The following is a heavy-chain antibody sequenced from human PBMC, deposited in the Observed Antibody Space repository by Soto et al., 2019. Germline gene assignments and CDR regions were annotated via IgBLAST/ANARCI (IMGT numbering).Heavy chain of an antibody. V-gene: IGHV3-23*01. J-gene: IGHJ4*02. Sequence: EVQLLKSGGGLVQPGGSLRLSCAASGFTFSSYGMSWVRQAPGKGLEWVSAISGSGGSTYYADSVKGRFTFSRDNSKNTLYLQMNSLRAEDTAVYYCAKGSGSSWYSSWGQGTLVTVSS. CDR1: GFTFSSYG. CDR2: ISGSGGST. D-gene: IGHD6-13*01. CDR3: AKGSGSSWYSS.